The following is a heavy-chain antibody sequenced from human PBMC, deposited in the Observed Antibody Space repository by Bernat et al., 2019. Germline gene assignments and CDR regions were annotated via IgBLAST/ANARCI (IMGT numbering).Heavy chain of an antibody. CDR1: GFSFSGIW. J-gene: IGHJ5*02. CDR3: ARGYGPET. CDR2: IKQDGSVQ. V-gene: IGHV3-7*03. D-gene: IGHD2-8*02. Sequence: EVQLVESGGALVQPGGSLRLSCVGSGFSFSGIWMTWVRQAPGKGLEWVANIKQDGSVQHYVDSVKGRFIISRDNTTNSLFLQMNSLRVDDTAVYYCARGYGPETWGQGTLVTVSS.